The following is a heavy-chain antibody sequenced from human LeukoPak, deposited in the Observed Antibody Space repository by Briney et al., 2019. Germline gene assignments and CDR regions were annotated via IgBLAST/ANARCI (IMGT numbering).Heavy chain of an antibody. CDR1: GFTFSSYW. CDR2: IKQDGSEK. J-gene: IGHJ6*03. D-gene: IGHD6-13*01. Sequence: GGSLRLSCAASGFTFSSYWMSWVRQAPGKGLEWVANIKQDGSEKYYVDSVKGRFTISRDNAKNSLYLQMNSLRAEDTAVYYCARTQGGSSSWYFSGDYYYYMDVWGKGTTVTVSS. V-gene: IGHV3-7*01. CDR3: ARTQGGSSSWYFSGDYYYYMDV.